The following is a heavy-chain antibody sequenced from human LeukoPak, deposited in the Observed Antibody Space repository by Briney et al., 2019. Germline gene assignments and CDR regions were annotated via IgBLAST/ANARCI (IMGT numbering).Heavy chain of an antibody. Sequence: GGSLSLSCAASVFTFSIYWMSWVRQAPGKGLEWVANIKQDGSEKYYVDSVKGRFTISRDNAKNSLYLQMNSLRAEDTAVYYCARDHEVFDYWGQGTLVTVSS. J-gene: IGHJ4*02. V-gene: IGHV3-7*01. CDR2: IKQDGSEK. CDR1: VFTFSIYW. CDR3: ARDHEVFDY.